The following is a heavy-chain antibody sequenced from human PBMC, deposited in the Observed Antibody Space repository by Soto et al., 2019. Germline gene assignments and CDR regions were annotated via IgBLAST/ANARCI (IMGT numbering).Heavy chain of an antibody. J-gene: IGHJ4*02. CDR1: GGSFSGYY. Sequence: SETLSLTCAVYGGSFSGYYWSWIRQPPGKGLEWIGEINHSGSTNYNPSLKSRVTISVDTSKNQFSLKLSSVTAADTAVYYCARPYCSSTSCYGTFDYWGQGTLVTVSS. D-gene: IGHD2-2*01. V-gene: IGHV4-34*01. CDR3: ARPYCSSTSCYGTFDY. CDR2: INHSGST.